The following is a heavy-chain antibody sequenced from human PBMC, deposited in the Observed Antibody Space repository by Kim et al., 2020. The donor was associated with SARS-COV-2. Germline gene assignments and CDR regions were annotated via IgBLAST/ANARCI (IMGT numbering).Heavy chain of an antibody. D-gene: IGHD5-12*01. J-gene: IGHJ4*02. CDR3: ARVAYSGSYPHFDS. Sequence: GGSLRLSCAASGFTFSGYTMTWVRQAPGKGLEWVSSITNKNYIYYADSVKGRFTISRDNAENLLSLQMDSLRVEDMAFYYCARVAYSGSYPHFDSWGQGNLVTVSS. CDR2: ITNKNYI. V-gene: IGHV3-21*06. CDR1: GFTFSGYT.